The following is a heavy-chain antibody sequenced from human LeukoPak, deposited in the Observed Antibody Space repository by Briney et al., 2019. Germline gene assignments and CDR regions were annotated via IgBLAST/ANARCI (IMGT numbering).Heavy chain of an antibody. Sequence: PGGSLRLSCAASGFTFSSYWMSWVRQAPGKGLEWVANIKQDGSEKYYVDSVKGRFTVSRDNAKNSLYLQMNSLRADDTAVYYCARDPSHLWFGELSYYFDYWGQGTLVTVSS. CDR3: ARDPSHLWFGELSYYFDY. D-gene: IGHD3-10*01. CDR2: IKQDGSEK. V-gene: IGHV3-7*01. J-gene: IGHJ4*02. CDR1: GFTFSSYW.